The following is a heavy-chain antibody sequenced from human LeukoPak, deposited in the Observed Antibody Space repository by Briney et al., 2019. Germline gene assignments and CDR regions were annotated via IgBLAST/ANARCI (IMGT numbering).Heavy chain of an antibody. V-gene: IGHV4-34*01. CDR1: GGSFSGYY. J-gene: IGHJ1*01. Sequence: SETLSLTCAVYGGSFSGYYWSWIRQPPGKGLEWIGEINRSGSTNYNPALKSRVTISVDTSKNQFSLKLSSVTAADTAVYYCASGAVVTAISEYFQHWGQGTLVTVSS. CDR2: INRSGST. CDR3: ASGAVVTAISEYFQH. D-gene: IGHD2-21*02.